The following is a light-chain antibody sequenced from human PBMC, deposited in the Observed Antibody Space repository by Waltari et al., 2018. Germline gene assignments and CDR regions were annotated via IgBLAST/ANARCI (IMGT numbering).Light chain of an antibody. CDR3: QKYGTLPAT. V-gene: IGKV3-20*01. CDR1: QSVSRY. CDR2: DTS. Sequence: EIVLTQSPGTLSLSPGERATLSCRASQSVSRYLAWYQQRPGQPPRLLIYDTSPRATRIPDRFSGSGSGTDFSLTISRLEPEDVAVYYCQKYGTLPATFGQGTKVEI. J-gene: IGKJ1*01.